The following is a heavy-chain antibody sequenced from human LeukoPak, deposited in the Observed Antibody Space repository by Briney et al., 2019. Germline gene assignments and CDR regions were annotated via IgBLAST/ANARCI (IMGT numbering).Heavy chain of an antibody. Sequence: GGSLRLSCAASGFSFSAYAMSWVRQAPGKGLEWVSVISGSGASTYYAHSVKGRFTISRDNSKNTLYLQTNSLRAEDTAVYYCAKDIVIIPAASYAFDIWGQGTMVIVSS. V-gene: IGHV3-23*01. J-gene: IGHJ3*02. D-gene: IGHD2-2*01. CDR3: AKDIVIIPAASYAFDI. CDR2: ISGSGAST. CDR1: GFSFSAYA.